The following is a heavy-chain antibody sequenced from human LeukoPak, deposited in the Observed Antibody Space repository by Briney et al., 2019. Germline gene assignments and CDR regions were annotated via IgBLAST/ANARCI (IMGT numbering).Heavy chain of an antibody. D-gene: IGHD6-13*01. CDR2: ISGSGGRT. V-gene: IGHV3-23*01. CDR3: AILPGYSSGWYEVNY. CDR1: GFTFSSYA. Sequence: GGSLRLSCAASGFTFSSYAMSWVRQAPGKGLEWIAGISGSGGRTYYADSVKGRFTISRDNSRNTLYLQMNSPRAEDTAVYYCAILPGYSSGWYEVNYWGQGTLVTVSS. J-gene: IGHJ4*02.